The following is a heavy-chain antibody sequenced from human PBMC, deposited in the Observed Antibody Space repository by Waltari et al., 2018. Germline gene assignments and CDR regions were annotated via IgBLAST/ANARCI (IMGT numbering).Heavy chain of an antibody. D-gene: IGHD6-19*01. Sequence: EVQLVESGGGLVQPGRSLRLSCTASGFTFGDYAINWYRQAPGKGLEWVGFIRTKAYGGTTEYAASVKGRFTISRDDSKSIAYLQMNSLKTEDTAVYYCSRGKYSSGWYGRYWGQGTLVTVSS. J-gene: IGHJ4*02. V-gene: IGHV3-49*03. CDR3: SRGKYSSGWYGRY. CDR1: GFTFGDYA. CDR2: IRTKAYGGTT.